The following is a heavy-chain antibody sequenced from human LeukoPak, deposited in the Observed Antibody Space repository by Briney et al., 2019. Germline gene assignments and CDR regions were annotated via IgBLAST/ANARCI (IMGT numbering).Heavy chain of an antibody. V-gene: IGHV4-59*01. Sequence: SSETLSLTCTVSGGSISSYYWSWTRQPPGKGLEWIGYIYYSGSTNYNPFLKSRVTISVDTSKNQFSLKLSSVTAADTAVYYCARESLGSYGKWGQGTLVTVSS. CDR2: IYYSGST. D-gene: IGHD2-2*01. CDR3: ARESLGSYGK. J-gene: IGHJ4*02. CDR1: GGSISSYY.